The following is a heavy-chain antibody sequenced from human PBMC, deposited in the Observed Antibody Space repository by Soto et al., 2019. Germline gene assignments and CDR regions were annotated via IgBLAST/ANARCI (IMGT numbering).Heavy chain of an antibody. Sequence: PSETLSLTCSVSGGTINSGDYFWSWIRQPPGKGLEWIGSIFYTGSTYYSPSLKSRASMSMDTSKNLFYLRLRSLTAADTAVYFCARVKDTLYRHYYFDYWGQGTPVTVSS. CDR2: IFYTGST. CDR1: GGTINSGDYF. V-gene: IGHV4-30-4*01. D-gene: IGHD2-15*01. J-gene: IGHJ4*02. CDR3: ARVKDTLYRHYYFDY.